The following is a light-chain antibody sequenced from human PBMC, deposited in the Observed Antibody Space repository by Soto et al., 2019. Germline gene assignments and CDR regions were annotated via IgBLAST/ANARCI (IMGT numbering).Light chain of an antibody. Sequence: EIVLTQSPGTLSLSPGERATLSCRASQSVSSSYLAWYQQKPGQAPRLLIYGASSRATGIPDRFSGSGSGTDFTLKISRLEPEDFAVYYCQQYGNSPLTFGQGTKVEIK. CDR2: GAS. CDR3: QQYGNSPLT. V-gene: IGKV3-20*01. CDR1: QSVSSSY. J-gene: IGKJ1*01.